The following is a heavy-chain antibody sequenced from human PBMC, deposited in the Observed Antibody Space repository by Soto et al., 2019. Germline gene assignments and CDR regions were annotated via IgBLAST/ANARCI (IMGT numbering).Heavy chain of an antibody. CDR3: TTVLEY. D-gene: IGHD1-1*01. V-gene: IGHV3-74*01. Sequence: PGGSLRLSCAVSGFTFTNYWMHWVRQAPGKGLVWGSRIDGVGTGASDSDSVWGRLTFSRDNAENTLYSHMTSLRAEDMAVYYCTTVLEYWGQGSLVTGSS. CDR2: IDGVGTGA. CDR1: GFTFTNYW. J-gene: IGHJ4*02.